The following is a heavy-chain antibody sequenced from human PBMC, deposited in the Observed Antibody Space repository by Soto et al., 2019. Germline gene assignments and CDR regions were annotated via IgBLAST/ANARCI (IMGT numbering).Heavy chain of an antibody. D-gene: IGHD7-27*01. CDR2: IKEDQSAK. CDR1: GFSFSTLW. CDR3: VRDFWGFGDY. J-gene: IGHJ4*02. Sequence: GGSLRLSCAASGFSFSTLWMSWARQAPGKGPEWVANIKEDQSAKYYVDSVKGRFTVSRDNARNSLYLQMNTLRAEDTAVYYCVRDFWGFGDYWGQGVLVTVSS. V-gene: IGHV3-7*01.